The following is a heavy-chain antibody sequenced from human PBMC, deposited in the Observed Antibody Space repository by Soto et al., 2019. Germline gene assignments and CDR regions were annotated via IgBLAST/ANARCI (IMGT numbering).Heavy chain of an antibody. CDR1: GYTFTSYG. V-gene: IGHV1-18*01. Sequence: ASVKVSCKASGYTFTSYGISWVRQAPGQGLEWMGWISAYNGNTNYAQKLQGRVTMTTDTSTGTAYMELRSLRSDDTAVYYCARKLTPGYSSGWPLDYWGQGTLVTVSS. D-gene: IGHD6-19*01. CDR3: ARKLTPGYSSGWPLDY. J-gene: IGHJ4*02. CDR2: ISAYNGNT.